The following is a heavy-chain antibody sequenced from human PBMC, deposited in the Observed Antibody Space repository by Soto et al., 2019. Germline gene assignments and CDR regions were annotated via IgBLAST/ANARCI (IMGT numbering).Heavy chain of an antibody. CDR2: IKSKTDGGTT. CDR1: GFTFSNAW. J-gene: IGHJ3*02. D-gene: IGHD3-22*01. V-gene: IGHV3-15*07. Sequence: GGSLRLSCAASGFTFSNAWMHWVRQAPGKGLERVSRIKSKTDGGTTDYAAPVKGRFTISRDDSKNTLYLQMNSLKTEDTAVYYCTTSPENYYYDSSGYAGDDAFDIWGQGTMVTVSS. CDR3: TTSPENYYYDSSGYAGDDAFDI.